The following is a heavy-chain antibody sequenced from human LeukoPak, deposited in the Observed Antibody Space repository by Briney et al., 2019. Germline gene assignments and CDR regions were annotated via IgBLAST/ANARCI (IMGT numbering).Heavy chain of an antibody. V-gene: IGHV3-53*01. CDR1: GFAVTSNY. Sequence: PGGSLRLSCAASGFAVTSNYFNWVRQAPGKGPEGVSIMYPNGRTYYRDSMKGRFTISRDNSKNTLYLQMNSLRAEDTGVYYCVRRQAFDLWGQGTMVTVSS. CDR3: VRRQAFDL. J-gene: IGHJ3*01. CDR2: MYPNGRT.